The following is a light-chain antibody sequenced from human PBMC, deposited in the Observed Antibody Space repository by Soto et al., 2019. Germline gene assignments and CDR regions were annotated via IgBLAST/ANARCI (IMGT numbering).Light chain of an antibody. Sequence: DIHMTQSPSTLSASVGDRVTITCRASQSISSWLAWYQHKPGKAPQLLIHKAYNLQSGVPSRFSGSGSGTEFTLTISSLQPDDFATYYCQQYDSYSYTFGQGTKLEIK. V-gene: IGKV1-5*03. J-gene: IGKJ2*01. CDR2: KAY. CDR3: QQYDSYSYT. CDR1: QSISSW.